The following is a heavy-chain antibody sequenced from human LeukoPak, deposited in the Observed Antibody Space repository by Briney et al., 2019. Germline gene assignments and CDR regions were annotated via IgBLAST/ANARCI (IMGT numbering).Heavy chain of an antibody. V-gene: IGHV3-48*01. J-gene: IGHJ4*02. CDR3: ATTTMMGDFDY. D-gene: IGHD3-22*01. CDR2: ISSSSSTI. Sequence: HPGGSLRLSCAASGFTFSSYSMNWVRQAPGKGLEWVSYISSSSSTIYYADSVKGRFTISRDNAKNSLYLQMNSLRAEDTAVYYCATTTMMGDFDYWGQGTLVTVSS. CDR1: GFTFSSYS.